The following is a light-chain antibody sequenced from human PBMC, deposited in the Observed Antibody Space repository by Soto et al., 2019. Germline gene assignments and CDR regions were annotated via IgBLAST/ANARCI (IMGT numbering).Light chain of an antibody. CDR3: CSYAGSYFCV. Sequence: QSALTQPRSVSGSPGQSVTISCTGTSSDVGGYNYVSWYQQHPGKAPKLMIYDVSKRPSGVPDRFSGSKSGNAASLTISGLQAEDETDYYCCSYAGSYFCVFCGGTKLTVL. V-gene: IGLV2-11*01. CDR1: SSDVGGYNY. J-gene: IGLJ3*02. CDR2: DVS.